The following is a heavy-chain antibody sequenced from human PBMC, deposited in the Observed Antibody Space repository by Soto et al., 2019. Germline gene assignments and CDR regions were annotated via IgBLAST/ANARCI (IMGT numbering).Heavy chain of an antibody. Sequence: QVQLVQSGAEVKKPGASVKVSCKASGYTFTSYGISWVRQAPGQGLEWMGWISAYNGNTNYAQKLQGRVTITTDTSTRTAYMELRSLKSDDTAVYYCARKGYCISTSCYAFDYWGQGTLVTVSS. V-gene: IGHV1-18*01. J-gene: IGHJ4*02. CDR1: GYTFTSYG. D-gene: IGHD2-2*01. CDR3: ARKGYCISTSCYAFDY. CDR2: ISAYNGNT.